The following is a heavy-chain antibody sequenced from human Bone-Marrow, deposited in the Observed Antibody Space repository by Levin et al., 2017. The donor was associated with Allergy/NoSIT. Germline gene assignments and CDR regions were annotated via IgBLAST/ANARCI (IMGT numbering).Heavy chain of an antibody. J-gene: IGHJ4*02. D-gene: IGHD2-15*01. CDR1: GFTVSNNY. Sequence: GGSLRLSCAASGFTVSNNYMRWVRQAPGKGLEWVSLIYSGGTTYYADSVKGRFTISRDNSKNTVYLQMNSLRAEDTAVYYCARNRHCIGGRCYSVWGQGNLVTVSS. CDR2: IYSGGTT. CDR3: ARNRHCIGGRCYSV. V-gene: IGHV3-53*01.